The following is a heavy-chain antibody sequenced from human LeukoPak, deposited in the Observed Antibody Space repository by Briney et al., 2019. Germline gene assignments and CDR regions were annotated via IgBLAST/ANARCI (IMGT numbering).Heavy chain of an antibody. CDR2: ISVSGGAT. J-gene: IGHJ5*02. Sequence: GGSLRLSCAGSGFTFSSYAMNWVRQAPGKGLEWVSSISVSGGATKYADSVKGRFSISRDNSKNTLYLQMNSLRAEDTAVYYCAREDYDSSGYYNWFDPWGQGTLVTVSS. CDR3: AREDYDSSGYYNWFDP. CDR1: GFTFSSYA. V-gene: IGHV3-23*01. D-gene: IGHD3-22*01.